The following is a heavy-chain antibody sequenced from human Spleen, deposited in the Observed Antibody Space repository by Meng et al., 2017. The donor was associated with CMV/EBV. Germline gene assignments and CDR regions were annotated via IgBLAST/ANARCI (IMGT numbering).Heavy chain of an antibody. Sequence: SETLSLTCTVSGGSISSSTYYWGWIRQPPGKGLEWIGSVYSSGSTYYNPSLKSRVTISVDTSKNQFSLKLSSMTAADTAVYYCASSRKFLTGYYYYYGMDVWGQGTTVTVSS. CDR3: ASSRKFLTGYYYYYGMDV. CDR1: GGSISSSTYY. CDR2: VYSSGST. D-gene: IGHD3-9*01. J-gene: IGHJ6*02. V-gene: IGHV4-39*07.